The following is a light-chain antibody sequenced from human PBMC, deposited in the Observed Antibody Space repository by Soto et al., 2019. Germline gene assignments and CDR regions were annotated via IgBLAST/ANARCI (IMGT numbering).Light chain of an antibody. CDR2: DAS. CDR1: QSVSSS. V-gene: IGKV3-11*01. Sequence: EIVLTQSPGTLSLSPGERATLSCRASQSVSSSLGWYQQKPGQAPRLLIYDASNRATGIPGRFSGSGSGTDFTLTISSLEPEDFAVYYCQQRSNWPLTFGGGNKVEIK. J-gene: IGKJ4*01. CDR3: QQRSNWPLT.